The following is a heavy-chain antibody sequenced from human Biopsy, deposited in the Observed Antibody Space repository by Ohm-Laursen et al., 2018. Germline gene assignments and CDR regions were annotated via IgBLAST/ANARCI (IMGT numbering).Heavy chain of an antibody. CDR3: ARGPGKLWSGYYT. CDR2: IYSDGNT. Sequence: SLRLSCAASGFTVSDNHISWIRQAPGKGLQWVPLIYSDGNTYYADSAKGRFTISRDIPRNTLYLQMNSLRAEDTAVYYCARGPGKLWSGYYTWGQGSLVSVSS. CDR1: GFTVSDNH. J-gene: IGHJ5*02. V-gene: IGHV3-53*01. D-gene: IGHD3-3*01.